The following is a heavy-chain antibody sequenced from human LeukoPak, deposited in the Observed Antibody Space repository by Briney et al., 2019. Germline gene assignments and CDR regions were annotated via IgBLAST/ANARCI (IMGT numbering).Heavy chain of an antibody. CDR1: GFTFSAFG. CDR2: ITKSGDST. J-gene: IGHJ6*02. CDR3: ARNNGMDV. Sequence: GGSLRLSCAASGFTFSAFGMNWVRQAPGKGLEWVSTITKSGDSTYYVDSVKGRFTISRDNSKNTLYLQMNSLRAEDTALYHCARNNGMDVWGQGTTVIVSS. V-gene: IGHV3-23*01.